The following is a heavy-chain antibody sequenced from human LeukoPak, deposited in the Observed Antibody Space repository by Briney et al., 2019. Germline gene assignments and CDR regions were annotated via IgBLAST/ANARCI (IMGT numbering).Heavy chain of an antibody. CDR1: GYTFSNYY. CDR3: AREEFDY. V-gene: IGHV1-46*01. Sequence: ASVKVSCKASGYTFSNYYMHWVRQAPGQGLEWMGIINPSGVSTNYAQKFQGRVTMTRDTSTSTVYMELSSLRSEDTAIYYCAREEFDYWGQGTLVTVSS. J-gene: IGHJ4*02. CDR2: INPSGVST.